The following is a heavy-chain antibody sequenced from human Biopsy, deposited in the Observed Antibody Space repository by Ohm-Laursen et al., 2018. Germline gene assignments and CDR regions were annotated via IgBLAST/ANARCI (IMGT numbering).Heavy chain of an antibody. CDR2: NIPILGTG. J-gene: IGHJ1*01. CDR3: ATKLTGYFHH. D-gene: IGHD3-9*01. CDR1: AGTFSNYG. Sequence: ASVKVSCKSPAGTFSNYGVNWVRQAPGQGLEWLGGNIPILGTGNYAHQFQDRVTVVADTSTSTATMELRSLRSDDTAVYYCATKLTGYFHHWGQGTLVIVSS. V-gene: IGHV1-69*06.